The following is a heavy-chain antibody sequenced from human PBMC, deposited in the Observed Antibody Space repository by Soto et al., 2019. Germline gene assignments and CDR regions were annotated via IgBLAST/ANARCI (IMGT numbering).Heavy chain of an antibody. J-gene: IGHJ4*02. V-gene: IGHV1-58*01. Sequence: GASVKVSCKASGFTFTSSAVQWVRQARGQRLEWIGWIVVGSGNTNYAQKFQERVTITRDMSTSTAYMELSSLRSEDTAVYYCAAVVAARPPFDYWGQGTLVTVSS. CDR3: AAVVAARPPFDY. CDR2: IVVGSGNT. D-gene: IGHD6-6*01. CDR1: GFTFTSSA.